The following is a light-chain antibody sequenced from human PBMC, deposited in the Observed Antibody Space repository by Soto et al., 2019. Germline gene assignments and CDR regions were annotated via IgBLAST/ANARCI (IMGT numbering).Light chain of an antibody. CDR1: QTVLYSSNNKTY. CDR3: QQYYSTPRT. CDR2: WAS. V-gene: IGKV4-1*01. J-gene: IGKJ2*01. Sequence: DIVMIQSPDSLAVSLGERATINCKSSQTVLYSSNNKTYLAWYQKRPGQPPKLLIYWASTRESGVPDRFSGSGSGTEFTLTISSLQAEDVAVYYCQQYYSTPRTFGQGTKLEIK.